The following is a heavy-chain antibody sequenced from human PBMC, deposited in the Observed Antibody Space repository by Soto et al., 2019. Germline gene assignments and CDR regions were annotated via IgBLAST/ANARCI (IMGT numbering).Heavy chain of an antibody. CDR2: ISTYSIDT. CDR3: ARHHGPTTSENWFDP. CDR1: GYTFFTYD. D-gene: IGHD5-12*01. J-gene: IGHJ5*02. V-gene: IGHV1-18*01. Sequence: AASVKVSCKASGYTFFTYDISWVRQAPGQGLEWMGWISTYSIDTNYAQKFQGRVTMTTDTSTTTAYLELRSLRSDDTAVYYCARHHGPTTSENWFDPWGQGTLVTVSS.